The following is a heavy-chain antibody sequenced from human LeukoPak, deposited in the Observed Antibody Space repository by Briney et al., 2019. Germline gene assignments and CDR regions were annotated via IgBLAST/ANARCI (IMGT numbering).Heavy chain of an antibody. CDR2: INHSGST. V-gene: IGHV4-34*01. CDR3: ARGEPVWQSYDSSGVWFDP. CDR1: GGSFSGYY. J-gene: IGHJ5*02. Sequence: PSETLSLTCAVYGGSFSGYYWSWIRQPPGKGLEWIGEINHSGSTNYNPSLKSRVTISVDTSKNQFSLKLSSVTAADTAVYYCARGEPVWQSYDSSGVWFDPWGQGTLVTVSS. D-gene: IGHD3-22*01.